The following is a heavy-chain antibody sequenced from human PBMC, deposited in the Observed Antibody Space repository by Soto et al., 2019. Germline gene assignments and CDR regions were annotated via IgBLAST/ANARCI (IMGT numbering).Heavy chain of an antibody. CDR1: GGSISSGGYY. V-gene: IGHV4-31*03. CDR2: IYYSGST. Sequence: TLSLTSTVSGGSISSGGYYWSWIRQHPGKGLEWIGYIYYSGSTYYNPSLKSRVTISVDTSKNQFSLKLSSVTAADTAVYYCARDFWSGYSRHYYYYGREVWGQGTTGTVS. J-gene: IGHJ6*02. CDR3: ARDFWSGYSRHYYYYGREV. D-gene: IGHD3-3*01.